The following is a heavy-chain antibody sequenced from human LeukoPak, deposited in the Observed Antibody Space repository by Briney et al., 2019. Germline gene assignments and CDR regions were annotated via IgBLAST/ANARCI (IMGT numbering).Heavy chain of an antibody. Sequence: PSETLSLTCTVSGGSISSGGYYWSWIRQPPGKGLEWIGYIYHSGSTYYNPSLKSRVTISVDRSKNQFSLKLSSVTAADTAVYYCARDVFGYCSSTSCYGGLYGLDVWGQGTTVTVSS. V-gene: IGHV4-30-2*01. CDR3: ARDVFGYCSSTSCYGGLYGLDV. D-gene: IGHD2-2*01. J-gene: IGHJ6*02. CDR2: IYHSGST. CDR1: GGSISSGGYY.